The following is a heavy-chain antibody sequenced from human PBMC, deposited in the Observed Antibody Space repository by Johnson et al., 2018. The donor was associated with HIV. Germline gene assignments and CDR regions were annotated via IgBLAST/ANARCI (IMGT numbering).Heavy chain of an antibody. CDR1: GFTFSSYG. J-gene: IGHJ3*02. CDR2: ISYDGSNK. V-gene: IGHV3-30*18. Sequence: QVQVVESGGGVVQPGRSLRLSCAASGFTFSSYGMHWVRQAPGKGLDWVAVISYDGSNKYYADSVKGRFTISRDNSKNTLYLQMNSLRAEDTAVYYCAKDMFRWELLDGDTFDIWGQGTMVTVSS. CDR3: AKDMFRWELLDGDTFDI. D-gene: IGHD1-26*01.